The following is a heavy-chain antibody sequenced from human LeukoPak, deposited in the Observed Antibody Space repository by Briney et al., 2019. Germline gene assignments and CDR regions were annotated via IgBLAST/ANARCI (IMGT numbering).Heavy chain of an antibody. V-gene: IGHV3-23*01. D-gene: IGHD6-19*01. Sequence: GGSLRLSCAASGFTFSSYAMSWVRQAPGKGLEWVSTISTSGGSTYYADSVRGRFTISRDNSKNTVCLQMNSLRVEDTAVYYCARDPSGSGWSLSHWGQGTLVTVSS. CDR3: ARDPSGSGWSLSH. CDR1: GFTFSSYA. CDR2: ISTSGGST. J-gene: IGHJ4*02.